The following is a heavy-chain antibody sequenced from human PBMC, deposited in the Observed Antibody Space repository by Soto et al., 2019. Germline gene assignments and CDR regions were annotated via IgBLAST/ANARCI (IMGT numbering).Heavy chain of an antibody. V-gene: IGHV1-24*01. J-gene: IGHJ3*02. CDR1: GYTFTSYC. CDR3: ATDQSSWQDEAFDI. Sequence: ASVKVSCKASGYTFTSYCISWVRQAPGKGLEWMGGFNPDNGKTIYAQKLQGRVTMTEDTSTDTAYMELSSLRSEDTAVYYCATDQSSWQDEAFDIWGQGTMVTVSS. D-gene: IGHD6-13*01. CDR2: FNPDNGKT.